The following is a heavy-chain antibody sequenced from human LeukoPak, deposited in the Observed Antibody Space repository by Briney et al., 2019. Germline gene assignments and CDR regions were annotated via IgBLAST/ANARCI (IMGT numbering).Heavy chain of an antibody. Sequence: GVPLRLSCAASGFTLRSYWMSWVRQAPGKGLEWVANIKHDGSEKYYVDSVKGRFTISRDNAKNSLFLQMNSLRAEDTAVYWCTRDSQGSGIYSVDYWGQGTLVTVSS. CDR3: TRDSQGSGIYSVDY. D-gene: IGHD3-10*01. CDR2: IKHDGSEK. J-gene: IGHJ4*02. V-gene: IGHV3-7*05. CDR1: GFTLRSYW.